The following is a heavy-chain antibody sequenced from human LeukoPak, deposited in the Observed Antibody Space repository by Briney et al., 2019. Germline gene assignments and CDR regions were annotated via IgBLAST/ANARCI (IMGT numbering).Heavy chain of an antibody. V-gene: IGHV3-23*01. CDR2: ISGSGDST. J-gene: IGHJ6*01. Sequence: GGSLRLSCAASGFTFSTYPLSWVRQAPGKGLEWVSAISGSGDSTYYADSVKGRFTISRDNSKNALYLQMNSLRAEDTAVYYCAKGQVGWYYFTMDVWGQGTTVTVSS. CDR3: AKGQVGWYYFTMDV. D-gene: IGHD6-19*01. CDR1: GFTFSTYP.